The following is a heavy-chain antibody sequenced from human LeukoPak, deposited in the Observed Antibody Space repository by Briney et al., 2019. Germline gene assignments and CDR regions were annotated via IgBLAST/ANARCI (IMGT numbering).Heavy chain of an antibody. CDR3: ARVLLSGGKTPMGLNYYYYYGMDV. J-gene: IGHJ6*02. Sequence: SETLSLTCAVYGGSFSGYYWSWIRQPPGKGLEWIGEINHSGSTNYNPSLKSRVTISVDTSKNQFPLKLSSVTAADTAVYYCARVLLSGGKTPMGLNYYYYYGMDVWGQGTTVTVSS. CDR1: GGSFSGYY. D-gene: IGHD1-26*01. V-gene: IGHV4-34*01. CDR2: INHSGST.